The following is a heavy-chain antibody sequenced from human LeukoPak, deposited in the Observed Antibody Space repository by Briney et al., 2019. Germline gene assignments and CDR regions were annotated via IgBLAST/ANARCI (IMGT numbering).Heavy chain of an antibody. CDR1: GFTFSSYW. CDR2: TNGDGSDT. D-gene: IGHD2-15*01. Sequence: GGPLRLSCAASGFTFSSYWMSWVRQAPGKGLVWVSRTNGDGSDTSYADSVKGRFTISRDSATNTLYLQMNSLRAEDTAIYYCVRDGEYSHDIDFDYWGQGTLVTVSP. J-gene: IGHJ4*02. CDR3: VRDGEYSHDIDFDY. V-gene: IGHV3-74*01.